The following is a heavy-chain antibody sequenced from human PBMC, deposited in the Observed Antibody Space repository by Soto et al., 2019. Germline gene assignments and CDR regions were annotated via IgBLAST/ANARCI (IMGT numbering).Heavy chain of an antibody. CDR2: ISHSGST. V-gene: IGHV4-34*01. J-gene: IGHJ4*02. D-gene: IGHD5-18*01. CDR3: ALATVVSSDYFDF. CDR1: GGSFSGYY. Sequence: QVQLQQWGAGLLKPSETLSLTCAVYGGSFSGYYWSWIRQPPGRGLEWIGEISHSGSTNYSPSLKSRVTISLDTSKNQFSLRLTSVTAADTAVYYCALATVVSSDYFDFWGQGTLVTVSS.